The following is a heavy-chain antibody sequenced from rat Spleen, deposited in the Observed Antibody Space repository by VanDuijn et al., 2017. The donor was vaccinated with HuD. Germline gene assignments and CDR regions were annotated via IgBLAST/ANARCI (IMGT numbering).Heavy chain of an antibody. CDR1: GFIFSNYN. CDR3: TRPSFGYPFAY. D-gene: IGHD1-7*01. J-gene: IGHJ3*01. Sequence: EVQLVESGGGVVQPGSSLKLSCAASGFIFSNYNMAWVRQAPKKGLDWVATITHDCPSTFYRDSVKGRFTISRDNAKSTLYLQMDSLRSEDKATYYCTRPSFGYPFAYWGQGTLVTVSS. V-gene: IGHV5-7*01. CDR2: ITHDCPST.